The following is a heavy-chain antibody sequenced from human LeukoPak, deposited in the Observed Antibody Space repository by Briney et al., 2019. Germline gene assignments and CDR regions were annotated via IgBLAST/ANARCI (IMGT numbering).Heavy chain of an antibody. CDR1: GFTFSSYW. V-gene: IGHV3-7*01. CDR3: ARETYSSSWSGDY. D-gene: IGHD6-13*01. CDR2: VKQDGSEK. Sequence: GGSLRLSCAASGFTFSSYWMSWVRQAPGKGLEWVANVKQDGSEKYYVDSVKGRFTISRDNAKNLLYLQMNSLRAEDTAVYYCARETYSSSWSGDYWGQGTLVTVSS. J-gene: IGHJ4*02.